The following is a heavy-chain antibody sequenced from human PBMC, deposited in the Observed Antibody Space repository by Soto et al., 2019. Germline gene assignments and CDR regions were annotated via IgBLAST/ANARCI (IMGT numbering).Heavy chain of an antibody. V-gene: IGHV5-51*01. CDR1: GYSFISYL. Sequence: PGESMKVSCAGAGYSFISYLIALVSQIPGKGLEWMGIIYPGDSDTRYSPSFQGQVTISADKSISTVYLQWSSLEASDTAMYYCVRGGPTYFYYYMDVWAKGPRSPSP. CDR3: VRGGPTYFYYYMDV. CDR2: IYPGDSDT. J-gene: IGHJ6*03. D-gene: IGHD3-16*01.